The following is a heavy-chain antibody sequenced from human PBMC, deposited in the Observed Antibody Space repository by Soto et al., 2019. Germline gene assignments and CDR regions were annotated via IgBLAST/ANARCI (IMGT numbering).Heavy chain of an antibody. V-gene: IGHV3-64*01. J-gene: IGHJ4*02. CDR3: ARTTVAYYFAL. CDR1: GFTFSTYS. D-gene: IGHD1-1*01. Sequence: GALRLSCAASGFTFSTYSMHWVRQAPGKGLEYVSGVISNGYSTFYANSVKGRFAISRDNSKNTLYLQMDSLSPDDMAVYYCARTTVAYYFALWGQGTLVTVSS. CDR2: VISNGYST.